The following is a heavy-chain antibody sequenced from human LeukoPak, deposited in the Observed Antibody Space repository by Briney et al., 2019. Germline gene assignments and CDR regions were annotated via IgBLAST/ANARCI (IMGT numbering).Heavy chain of an antibody. CDR1: GDTVSRNTAS. V-gene: IGHV6-1*01. CDR3: TRDFDY. J-gene: IGHJ4*02. CDR2: TYFRSKWFH. Sequence: SQTLSLTCAISGDTVSRNTASWNWVRQSPSRGLEWLGRTYFRSKWFHDYAVSVKSRITVNPDASKNQFSLQLNSVTPEDTAVYYCTRDFDYWGQGTLVTVSS.